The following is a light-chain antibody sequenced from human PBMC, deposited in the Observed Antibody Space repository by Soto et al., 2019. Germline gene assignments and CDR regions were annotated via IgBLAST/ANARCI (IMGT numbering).Light chain of an antibody. J-gene: IGKJ1*01. V-gene: IGKV1-5*03. Sequence: DIQLTQSPSTLSASVGDRVTITCRASQNINSWLAWYQQKPGRAPKLLIYKASSLESGVPSRFSGSGSGTQFTLAISRLQPDDFAADYCQQYDTYWTFGQGTKVEIK. CDR3: QQYDTYWT. CDR2: KAS. CDR1: QNINSW.